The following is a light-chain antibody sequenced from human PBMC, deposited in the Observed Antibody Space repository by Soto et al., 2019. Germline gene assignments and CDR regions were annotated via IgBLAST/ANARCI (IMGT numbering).Light chain of an antibody. CDR1: QSVSGSY. Sequence: EDVLTQSPGTLSLSPGEMATLSCRAIQSVSGSYLEWYQQKPGQAPRLVIYDASTSDTGIPDRLRGSGSGTDFTLTISRLEPEDFAVYYCYQYDTXPWTCGQGTKV. CDR2: DAS. J-gene: IGKJ1*01. V-gene: IGKV3-20*01. CDR3: YQYDTXPWT.